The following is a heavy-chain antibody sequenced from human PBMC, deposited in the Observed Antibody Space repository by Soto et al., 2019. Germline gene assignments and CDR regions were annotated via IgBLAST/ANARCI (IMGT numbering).Heavy chain of an antibody. D-gene: IGHD1-7*01. CDR2: INPSRGSA. CDR3: ARPLIGNTIDL. V-gene: IGHV1-46*01. J-gene: IGHJ3*01. CDR1: GYTFFKYF. Sequence: ASVKVSCKASGYTFFKYFIHWVRQAPGQGLEWVGIINPSRGSATYGPIFQGRVSLTTDMPTSTVYMELSSLRSEDTAIYYCARPLIGNTIDLWGQGTSVTVSS.